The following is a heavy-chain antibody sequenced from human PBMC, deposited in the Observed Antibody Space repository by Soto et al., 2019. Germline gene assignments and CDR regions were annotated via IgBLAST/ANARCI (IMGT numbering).Heavy chain of an antibody. J-gene: IGHJ4*02. Sequence: PGGSLRLSCAASGFTFSSYGMHWVRQAPGKGLEWVAVISYDGSNKYYADSVKGRFTISRDNSKNTLYLQMNSLRAEDTAVYYCAKDWQEYRPDTTLDYWGQGTLVTVSS. V-gene: IGHV3-30*18. D-gene: IGHD2-2*01. CDR1: GFTFSSYG. CDR2: ISYDGSNK. CDR3: AKDWQEYRPDTTLDY.